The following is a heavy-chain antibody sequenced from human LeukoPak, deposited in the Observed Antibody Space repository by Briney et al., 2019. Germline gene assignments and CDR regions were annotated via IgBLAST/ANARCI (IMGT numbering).Heavy chain of an antibody. CDR2: ISSSSSNI. V-gene: IGHV3-48*01. D-gene: IGHD2-2*01. CDR1: GFTFSRYS. CDR3: AREHCSSTSCPKLNWFDP. J-gene: IGHJ5*02. Sequence: PGGSLRLSCAASGFTFSRYSMNWVRQAPGKGLEWVSYISSSSSNIYYADSVKGRFTISTDNAKNSLYLQMNSLRAEDTAVYYCAREHCSSTSCPKLNWFDPWGQGTLVTVSS.